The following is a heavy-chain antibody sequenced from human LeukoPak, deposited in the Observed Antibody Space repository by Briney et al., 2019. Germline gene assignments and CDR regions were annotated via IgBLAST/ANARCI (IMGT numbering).Heavy chain of an antibody. CDR2: IYPGDSDT. V-gene: IGHV5-51*01. Sequence: PGESRKISCKGSGYSFSTYWIGWGRQMPGKGLELMGIIYPGDSDTTYSPSFQGQVTISVDKSISTAYLQWSTLKASDTAMYYCARRVNSGYYFDYWAQGTLVTVSS. J-gene: IGHJ4*02. CDR3: ARRVNSGYYFDY. CDR1: GYSFSTYW. D-gene: IGHD3-22*01.